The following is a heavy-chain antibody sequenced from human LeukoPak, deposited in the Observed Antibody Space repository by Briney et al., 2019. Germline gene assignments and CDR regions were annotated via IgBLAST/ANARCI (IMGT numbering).Heavy chain of an antibody. V-gene: IGHV3-15*01. CDR1: GFTFSNAW. D-gene: IGHD3-10*01. CDR3: TTVVMQLLWFGYGMDV. Sequence: GGPLRLSCAASGFTFSNAWMSWVRQAPGKGLEWVGRIKSKTDGGTTDYAAPVKGRFTISRDDSKNTLYLQMNSLKTEDTAVYYCTTVVMQLLWFGYGMDVWGKGTTVTVSS. CDR2: IKSKTDGGTT. J-gene: IGHJ6*04.